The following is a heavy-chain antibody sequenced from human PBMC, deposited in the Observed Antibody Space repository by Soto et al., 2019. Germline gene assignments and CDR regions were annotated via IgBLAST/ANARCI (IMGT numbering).Heavy chain of an antibody. J-gene: IGHJ6*02. CDR3: ASVAAKYYYYGMDV. CDR1: GGTFSSYA. Sequence: QVQLVQSGAEVKKPGSSVKVSCKASGGTFSSYAINWVRQAPGQGLEWMGGIIPISGTADYAQKFQGRVTITADESTTTAYMQLSSLRSEDTAVYYCASVAAKYYYYGMDVWGQGTTVTVSS. V-gene: IGHV1-69*12. D-gene: IGHD1-26*01. CDR2: IIPISGTA.